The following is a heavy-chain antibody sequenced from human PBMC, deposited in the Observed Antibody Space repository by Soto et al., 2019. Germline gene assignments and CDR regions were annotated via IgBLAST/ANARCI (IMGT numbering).Heavy chain of an antibody. V-gene: IGHV1-69*02. CDR2: IIPILGIA. J-gene: IGHJ5*02. CDR1: GGTFSSYT. CDR3: ARGTDDCGSGSWGFGP. Sequence: QVQLVQSGAEVKKPGSSVKVSCKASGGTFSSYTISWVRQAPGQGLEWMGRIIPILGIANYAQKFQGRVTITADNSTRTAYMELSSLRSGDTDVYYCARGTDDCGSGSWGFGPWGQGTLVTVSS. D-gene: IGHD3-10*01.